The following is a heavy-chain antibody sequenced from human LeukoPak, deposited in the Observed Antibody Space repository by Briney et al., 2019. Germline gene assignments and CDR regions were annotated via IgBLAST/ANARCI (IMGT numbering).Heavy chain of an antibody. D-gene: IGHD3-22*01. V-gene: IGHV3-23*01. CDR2: FDGNGPNT. Sequence: GGSLRLSCAASGFTFSSFAMTWVRQAPGKGLEWVSGFDGNGPNTYYADSVKGRFTISRDNSKNTLYLQMNSLRAEDTAVYYCAKDRYDSSGYYLSRDAFDIWGQGTMVTVSS. CDR3: AKDRYDSSGYYLSRDAFDI. CDR1: GFTFSSFA. J-gene: IGHJ3*02.